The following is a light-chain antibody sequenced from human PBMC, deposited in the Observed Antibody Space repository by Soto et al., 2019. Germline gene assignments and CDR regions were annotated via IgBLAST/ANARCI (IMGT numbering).Light chain of an antibody. CDR1: QTITIF. CDR3: QQSYNTLWT. Sequence: DIQLTQSPSSLSASVGDTVTITCRASQTITIFLNWFQQKPGKAPKLLIYAASSLQSGVPSRFGGSGSGTDFTLTISSLQPEDFATYYCQQSYNTLWTFGQGTKVEIK. V-gene: IGKV1-39*01. J-gene: IGKJ1*01. CDR2: AAS.